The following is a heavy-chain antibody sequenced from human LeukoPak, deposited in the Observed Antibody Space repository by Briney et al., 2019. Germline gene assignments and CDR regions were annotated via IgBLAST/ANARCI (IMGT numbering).Heavy chain of an antibody. CDR2: ISGSGGST. J-gene: IGHJ4*02. D-gene: IGHD3-9*01. V-gene: IGHV3-23*01. Sequence: GGSLRLSCAASGFTFSSYAMSWVRQAPGKGLEWVSAISGSGGSTYYADSVKGRFTISRDNSKNTLYLQMNSLRAEDTAVYYCAKWSQLRHFDWLPDPYYYWGQGTLVTVSS. CDR3: AKWSQLRHFDWLPDPYYY. CDR1: GFTFSSYA.